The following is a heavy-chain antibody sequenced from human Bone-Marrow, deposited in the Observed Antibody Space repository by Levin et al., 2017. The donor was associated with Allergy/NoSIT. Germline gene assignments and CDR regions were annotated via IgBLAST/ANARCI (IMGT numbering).Heavy chain of an antibody. V-gene: IGHV2-5*02. CDR1: GFSLSTTGVG. CDR2: IYWDDHK. Sequence: SGPTLVKPTQTLTLTCTFSGFSLSTTGVGVGWIRQPPGKALEWLAVIYWDDHKRYSPSLESRLTITKDTSKNQVDVTVTGMDPVDAATYYSADKPDMTLSYCDYWGQGTLVTVYS. CDR3: ADKPDMTLSYCDY. J-gene: IGHJ4*02.